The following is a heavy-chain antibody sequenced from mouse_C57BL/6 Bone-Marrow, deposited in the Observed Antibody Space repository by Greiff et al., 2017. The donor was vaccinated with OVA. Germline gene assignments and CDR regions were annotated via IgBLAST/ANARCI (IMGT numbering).Heavy chain of an antibody. J-gene: IGHJ2*01. V-gene: IGHV1-81*01. CDR3: ARGERRLGY. CDR1: GYTFTSYG. Sequence: QVQLKQSGAELARPGASVKLSCKASGYTFTSYGISWVKQRTGQGLEWIGEIYPRSGNTYYNEKFKGKATLTADKSSSTAYMELRSLTSEDSAVYFCARGERRLGYWGQGTTLTVSS. D-gene: IGHD3-2*02. CDR2: IYPRSGNT.